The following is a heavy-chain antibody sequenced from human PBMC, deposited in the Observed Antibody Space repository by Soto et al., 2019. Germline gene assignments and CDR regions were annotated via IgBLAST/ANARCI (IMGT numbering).Heavy chain of an antibody. CDR1: RFSVSRNY. V-gene: IGHV3-66*01. CDR3: ARGQRRYGSAKIN. D-gene: IGHD3-10*01. Sequence: EPQVMESGGGLVQPGGSLRLSCAASRFSVSRNYVTWVRQAPGKGLEWVSVTYGAGTTDYADSVKGRFTVSRDESENTVNLQMNRLKTEDTAVYYCARGQRRYGSAKINWGQGTLVSVSS. CDR2: TYGAGTT. J-gene: IGHJ4*02.